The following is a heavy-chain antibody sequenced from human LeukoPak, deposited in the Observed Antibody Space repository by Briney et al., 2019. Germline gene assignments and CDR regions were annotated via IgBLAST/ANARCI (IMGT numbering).Heavy chain of an antibody. CDR2: IYHSGST. CDR3: ARQHDFWSGYASGFDP. CDR1: GYSISSCYY. D-gene: IGHD3-3*01. Sequence: SETLSLTCAVSGYSISSCYYWGWIRQPPGKGLEWIGSIYHSGSTYYNPSLKSRVTISVDTSKNQFSLKLSPVTAADTAVYYCARQHDFWSGYASGFDPWGQGTLVTVSS. V-gene: IGHV4-38-2*01. J-gene: IGHJ5*02.